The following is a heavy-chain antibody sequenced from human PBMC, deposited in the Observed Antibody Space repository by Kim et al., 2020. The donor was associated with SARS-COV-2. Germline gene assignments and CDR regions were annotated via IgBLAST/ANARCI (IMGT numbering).Heavy chain of an antibody. Sequence: GSTYYHPSLKSRIIISVDTFKNQLSLNLSSVTAADTAVYFCARGHDYADYWGQGTLVTVSS. CDR2: GST. D-gene: IGHD4-17*01. CDR3: ARGHDYADY. V-gene: IGHV4-31*02. J-gene: IGHJ4*02.